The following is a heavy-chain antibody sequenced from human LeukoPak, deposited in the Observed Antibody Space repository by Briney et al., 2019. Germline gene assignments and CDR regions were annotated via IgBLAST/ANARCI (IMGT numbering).Heavy chain of an antibody. CDR1: GFIFSSYA. J-gene: IGHJ4*02. CDR2: IYSGGTT. CDR3: ARDKFRGYFDY. D-gene: IGHD3-10*01. V-gene: IGHV3-66*01. Sequence: GGSLRLSCAASGFIFSSYAMNWVRQAPGKGLEWVSAIYSGGTTYYADSVKGRFTISRDTSKNTLYLQMNSLRAEDTAVYYCARDKFRGYFDYWGQGTLVTVSS.